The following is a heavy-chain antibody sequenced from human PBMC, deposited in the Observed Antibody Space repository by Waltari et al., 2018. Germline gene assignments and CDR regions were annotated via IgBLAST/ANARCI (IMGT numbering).Heavy chain of an antibody. CDR1: GYTFSSYG. CDR2: ISAYNGDT. V-gene: IGHV1-18*01. Sequence: QVQLVQSGAEVKKPGASVKVSCKASGYTFSSYGISWVRQAPGHGLEWMGWISAYNGDTNYAQKFQGRVTMTTDTPTSTAYMELRSLRSDDTAVYYCARAGIVVVVAATGDAFDIWGQGTMVTVSS. D-gene: IGHD2-15*01. J-gene: IGHJ3*02. CDR3: ARAGIVVVVAATGDAFDI.